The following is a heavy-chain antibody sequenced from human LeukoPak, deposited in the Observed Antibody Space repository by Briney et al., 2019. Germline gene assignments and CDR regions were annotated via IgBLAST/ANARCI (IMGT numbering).Heavy chain of an antibody. V-gene: IGHV1-2*02. CDR3: ARDGSLAY. Sequence: ASVKVSCKASGYTFTDCYIHWVRQAPGQGLEWMGWINSNSGATNYAQKFQGRVTMTRDTSISTAYMELTRLGSDDTAVYYCARDGSLAYWGQGTLVTASS. CDR1: GYTFTDCY. J-gene: IGHJ4*02. D-gene: IGHD5-12*01. CDR2: INSNSGAT.